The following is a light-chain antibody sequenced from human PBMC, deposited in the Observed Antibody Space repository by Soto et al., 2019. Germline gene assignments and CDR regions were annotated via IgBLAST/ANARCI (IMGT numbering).Light chain of an antibody. CDR3: AAWDDSLSGL. CDR2: GNN. Sequence: QSVLTQPPSASGTPGQRVTISCSGGSSNIGTNYVYWYHQLPGTAPKLLIYGNNQRPSGVADRFSGSMSGISASLAISGLRSEDEADYYCAAWDDSLSGLFGVGTKLTGL. J-gene: IGLJ2*01. V-gene: IGLV1-47*01. CDR1: SSNIGTNY.